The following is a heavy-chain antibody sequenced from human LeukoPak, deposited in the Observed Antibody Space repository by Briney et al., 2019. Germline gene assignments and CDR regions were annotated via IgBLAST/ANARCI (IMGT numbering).Heavy chain of an antibody. CDR3: ARTHSNYMIDY. CDR2: IYPGESDT. J-gene: IGHJ4*02. CDR1: GYXFTSYW. D-gene: IGHD4-11*01. V-gene: IGHV5-51*01. Sequence: GEPLKISCNGSGYXFTSYWICWVRQMPGKGLEWMGSIYPGESDTKYSPSFQGQVTISADKSINTAYLQWGSLKASHTAMYYCARTHSNYMIDYWGQGTLVTVSS.